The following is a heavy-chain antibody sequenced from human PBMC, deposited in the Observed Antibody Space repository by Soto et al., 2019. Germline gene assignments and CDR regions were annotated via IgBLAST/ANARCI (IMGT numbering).Heavy chain of an antibody. CDR1: GFTFSSYA. Sequence: GGSLRLSCAASGFTFSSYAMSWVRQAPGKGLEWVSAISGRGGSTYYADYVKGRFTISRDNSKNTLNLQMNSLRAEVTAVYYCARSSDYGEYWGQGTLVTVSS. V-gene: IGHV3-23*01. CDR3: ARSSDYGEY. CDR2: ISGRGGST. J-gene: IGHJ4*02.